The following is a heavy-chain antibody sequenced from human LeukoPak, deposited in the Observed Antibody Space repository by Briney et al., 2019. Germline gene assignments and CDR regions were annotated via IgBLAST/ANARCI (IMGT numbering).Heavy chain of an antibody. CDR3: ARGGYCSSTSCYDRRGNYYFDY. CDR2: ISSSSSTI. J-gene: IGHJ4*02. Sequence: GGSLRLSCAASGFTFSSYSMNWVRQAPGKGLEWVSYISSSSSTIYYADSVKGRFTISRDNAKNSLYLQMNSLRAEDTAVYYCARGGYCSSTSCYDRRGNYYFDYWGQGTLVTVSS. V-gene: IGHV3-48*01. D-gene: IGHD2-2*01. CDR1: GFTFSSYS.